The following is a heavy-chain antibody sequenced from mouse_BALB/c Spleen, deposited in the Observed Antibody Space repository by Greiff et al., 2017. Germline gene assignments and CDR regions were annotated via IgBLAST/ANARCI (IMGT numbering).Heavy chain of an antibody. CDR1: GYTFTDYE. Sequence: QVTLKVSGAELVRPGASVTLSCKASGYTFTDYEMHWVKQTPVHGLEWIGAIDPETGGTAYNQKFKGKATLTADKSSSTAYMELRSLTSEDSAVYYCTNSVAMDYWGQGTSVTVSS. V-gene: IGHV1-15*01. CDR3: TNSVAMDY. CDR2: IDPETGGT. J-gene: IGHJ4*01.